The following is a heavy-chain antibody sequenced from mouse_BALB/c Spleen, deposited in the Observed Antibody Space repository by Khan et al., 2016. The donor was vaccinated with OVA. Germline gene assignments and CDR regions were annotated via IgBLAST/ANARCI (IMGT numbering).Heavy chain of an antibody. CDR3: AREEALYYVDY. J-gene: IGHJ2*01. D-gene: IGHD3-2*02. V-gene: IGHV1S132*01. Sequence: VQLQQSGAELVRPGASVKLSCKTSGYIFTSYWIHWVKQRSGQGLEWIARIYPGTNNTYYNENLKDRATLTADKSSSTAYMQLNCLKSEDSAVYFCAREEALYYVDYWGQGTTLTVSP. CDR1: GYIFTSYW. CDR2: IYPGTNNT.